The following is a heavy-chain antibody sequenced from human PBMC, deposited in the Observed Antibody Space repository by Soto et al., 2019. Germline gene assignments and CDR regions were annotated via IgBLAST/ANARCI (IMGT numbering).Heavy chain of an antibody. V-gene: IGHV1-2*02. CDR2: VNPDSGGT. CDR3: APGYSSGWLFAY. CDR1: GYTFTCYD. Sequence: ASVKVSCNASGYTFTCYDIHWVRQPPVQGLEWMGCVNPDSGGTKYAQKFEGRVTMTRDTSISTAYMALSRLRSDDTAVYYCAPGYSSGWLFAYWGQGTLVTVSS. J-gene: IGHJ4*02. D-gene: IGHD6-19*01.